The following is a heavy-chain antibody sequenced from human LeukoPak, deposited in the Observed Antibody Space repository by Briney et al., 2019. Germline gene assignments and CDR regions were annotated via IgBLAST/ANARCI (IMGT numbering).Heavy chain of an antibody. V-gene: IGHV1-18*04. J-gene: IGHJ5*02. Sequence: ASVKVSCKASGYTSTSYGISWVRQAPGQGLEWMGWISAYNGNTNYAQKLQGRVTMTTDTSTSTAYMELRSLRSDDTAVYYCARDRQRVVVVAATPNWFDPWGQGTLVTVSS. CDR2: ISAYNGNT. CDR1: GYTSTSYG. CDR3: ARDRQRVVVVAATPNWFDP. D-gene: IGHD2-15*01.